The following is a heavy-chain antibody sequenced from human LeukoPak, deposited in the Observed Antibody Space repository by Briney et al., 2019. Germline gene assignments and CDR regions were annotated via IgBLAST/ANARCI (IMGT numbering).Heavy chain of an antibody. J-gene: IGHJ4*02. CDR2: ISSSSSYI. CDR3: ARVDYYGSGSLR. Sequence: GGSLRLSCAASGFTFNNYAMNWVRQAPGKGLEWVSSISSSSSYIYYADSVKGRFTISRDNAKNSLYLQMNSLRAEDTAVYYCARVDYYGSGSLRWGQGTLVTVSS. D-gene: IGHD3-10*01. V-gene: IGHV3-21*01. CDR1: GFTFNNYA.